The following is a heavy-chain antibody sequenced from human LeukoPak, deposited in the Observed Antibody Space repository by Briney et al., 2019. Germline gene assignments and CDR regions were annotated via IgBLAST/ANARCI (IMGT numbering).Heavy chain of an antibody. Sequence: GGSLRLSCAASGFTFSSYAMSWVRQAPGKGLERVSSISGSGDSTYYADSVKGRSTISRDNSKNTLYLQMNSLRAEDTALYYCAIVIAVAGPATFYWGQGTLATVSS. CDR1: GFTFSSYA. CDR2: ISGSGDST. J-gene: IGHJ4*02. D-gene: IGHD6-19*01. CDR3: AIVIAVAGPATFY. V-gene: IGHV3-23*01.